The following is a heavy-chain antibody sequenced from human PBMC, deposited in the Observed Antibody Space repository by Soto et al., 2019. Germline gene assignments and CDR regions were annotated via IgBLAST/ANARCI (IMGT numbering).Heavy chain of an antibody. CDR3: ARELGYCSSTSCYSQGY. V-gene: IGHV3-30*03. CDR1: GFTFSSYG. CDR2: ISYDGSNK. Sequence: GGSLRLSCAASGFTFSSYGMHWVRQAPGKGLEWVAVISYDGSNKYYADSVKGRFTISRDNSKNTLYLQMNSLRAEDTAVYYCARELGYCSSTSCYSQGYWGQGTLVTVSS. D-gene: IGHD2-2*02. J-gene: IGHJ4*02.